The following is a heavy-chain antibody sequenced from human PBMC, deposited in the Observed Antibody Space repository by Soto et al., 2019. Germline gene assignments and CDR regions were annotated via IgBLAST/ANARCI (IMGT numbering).Heavy chain of an antibody. CDR1: GYSITAHF. CDR2: INPKSGDT. V-gene: IGHV1-2*02. CDR3: ATDDGQYFGSV. J-gene: IGHJ1*01. D-gene: IGHD3-10*01. Sequence: QVRLVQSGAEVKKPGASVKVSCKASGYSITAHFLHWVRQAPGEGLEWMGWINPKSGDTDYAQKFQDRVTMSRDTSTNTAYMQLRRLTSDDTALYFCATDDGQYFGSVWGQGTLVTVSS.